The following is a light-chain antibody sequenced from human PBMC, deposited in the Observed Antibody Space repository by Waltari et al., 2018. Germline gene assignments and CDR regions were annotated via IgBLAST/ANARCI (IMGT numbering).Light chain of an antibody. Sequence: EIVLTQSPATLSLSPGERATLSCRASQSIASSLAWYQQRPGQAPRLLIYDAFTRDTGIPARFSGSVSGTDFTLTISSLEPEDFAVYYCQQRSNWPPTFGGGSKVEI. V-gene: IGKV3-11*01. CDR3: QQRSNWPPT. CDR1: QSIASS. J-gene: IGKJ4*01. CDR2: DAF.